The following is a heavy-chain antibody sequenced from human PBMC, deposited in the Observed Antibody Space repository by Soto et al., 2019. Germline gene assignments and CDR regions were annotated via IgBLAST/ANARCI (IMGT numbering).Heavy chain of an antibody. V-gene: IGHV1-18*01. D-gene: IGHD3-3*01. CDR2: ISAYNGNT. Sequence: QVQLVQSGAEVKKPGASVKVSCKASGYTFTSYGISWVRQAPGQGLEWMGWISAYNGNTNYAQKLQGRVTMTTDTATSTAYMELRSLRSDDTAVYYCARASAPNLKTYYDFWSGWNWFDPWGQGTLVTVSS. J-gene: IGHJ5*02. CDR1: GYTFTSYG. CDR3: ARASAPNLKTYYDFWSGWNWFDP.